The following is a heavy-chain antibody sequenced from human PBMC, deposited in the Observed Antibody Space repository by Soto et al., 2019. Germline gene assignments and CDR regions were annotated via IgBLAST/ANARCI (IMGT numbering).Heavy chain of an antibody. CDR1: GFTFDDYT. Sequence: GGSLRLSCAASGFTFDDYTMHWVRQAPGKGLEWVSLISWDGGSTYYADSVKGRFTISRDNSKNYLYLQMNSLRTEDTSLYYCAKDLCYTSCRNSDTAMVRPNPKYYYYYYMDVWGKGTTVTVSS. D-gene: IGHD5-18*01. CDR2: ISWDGGST. CDR3: AKDLCYTSCRNSDTAMVRPNPKYYYYYYMDV. V-gene: IGHV3-43*01. J-gene: IGHJ6*03.